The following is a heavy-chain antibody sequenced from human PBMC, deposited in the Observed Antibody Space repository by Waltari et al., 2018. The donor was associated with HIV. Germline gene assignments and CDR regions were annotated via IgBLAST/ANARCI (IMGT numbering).Heavy chain of an antibody. J-gene: IGHJ4*02. CDR1: GYSMNRGYY. V-gene: IGHV4-38-2*01. D-gene: IGHD3-22*01. CDR3: ARNTYYERSGYDY. CDR2: IQHSGSY. Sequence: QVQLQESGPGLVRPSETLSLTCAVSGYSMNRGYYWGWIRQPPGKGLEWIGTIQHSGSYYYNPSLQSRVTISVDTSNNRFSLKLSSVTAADTAVYYCARNTYYERSGYDYWGQGNLVTVSS.